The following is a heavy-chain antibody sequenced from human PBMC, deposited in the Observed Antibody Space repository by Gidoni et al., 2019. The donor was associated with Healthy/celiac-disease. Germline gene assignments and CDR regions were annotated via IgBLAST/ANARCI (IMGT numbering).Heavy chain of an antibody. CDR2: INHSGST. J-gene: IGHJ5*02. D-gene: IGHD3-22*01. CDR1: GGSFSGYY. V-gene: IGHV4-34*01. Sequence: QVQLQQWGAGLLKPSVTLSLTCAVSGGSFSGYYWSWIRQPPGKGLEWIGEINHSGSTNYNPSLKSRVTISVDTSKNQFSLRLSSVTAADTAVYYCARGVDDSRGYQFPNWFDPWGQGTLVTVSS. CDR3: ARGVDDSRGYQFPNWFDP.